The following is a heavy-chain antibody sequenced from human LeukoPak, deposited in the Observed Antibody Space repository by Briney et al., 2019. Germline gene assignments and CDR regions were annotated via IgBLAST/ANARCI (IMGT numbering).Heavy chain of an antibody. D-gene: IGHD5-18*01. V-gene: IGHV4-59*01. CDR2: IYYSGST. J-gene: IGHJ4*02. CDR1: GGSISGYY. Sequence: PSETLSLTCTVSGGSISGYYWSWIRQLPGKGLEWIGYIYYSGSTNYNPSLKSRVTISLHTSKNQFSLKLSSVTAADTAVYYCARVQIAYSYGLFDYWGQGTLVTVSS. CDR3: ARVQIAYSYGLFDY.